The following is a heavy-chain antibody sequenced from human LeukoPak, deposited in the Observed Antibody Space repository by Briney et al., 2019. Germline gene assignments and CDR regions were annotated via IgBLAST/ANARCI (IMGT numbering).Heavy chain of an antibody. CDR2: IYYSGST. J-gene: IGHJ4*02. CDR3: ARGLRSRDGYNYDYFDD. D-gene: IGHD5-24*01. CDR1: GGSISTCH. Sequence: SETLSLTCTVSGGSISTCHWSWIRQPPGKGLECIGNIYYSGSTNYNPSLKSRVTISVDTSKNQFSLKLSSVTAADTAVYYCARGLRSRDGYNYDYFDDWGQGTLVTVSS. V-gene: IGHV4-59*01.